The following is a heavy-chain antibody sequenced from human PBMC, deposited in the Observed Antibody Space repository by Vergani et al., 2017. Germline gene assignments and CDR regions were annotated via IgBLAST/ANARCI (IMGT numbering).Heavy chain of an antibody. J-gene: IGHJ2*01. CDR2: IHNRGKT. CDR3: ARSQGDYWYFDL. CDR1: GYSIGSGFY. Sequence: QVQLQESGPGLVKPPGTLSLTCAVSGYSIGSGFYWAGIRQSPGEGLQWLTSIHNRGKTYHNPSLKSRVSVSLDTSKNRFSLNLTSVTATDTAVYYCARSQGDYWYFDLWGPGSLVTVSS. D-gene: IGHD2-21*01. V-gene: IGHV4-38-2*01.